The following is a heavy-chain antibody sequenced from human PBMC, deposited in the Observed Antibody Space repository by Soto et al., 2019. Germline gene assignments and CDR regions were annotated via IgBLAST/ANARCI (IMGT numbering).Heavy chain of an antibody. CDR2: INADNGIT. CDR3: ARACGSCSLDY. J-gene: IGHJ4*02. Sequence: ASVKVSCKASGYTFASCALHWVRQAPGQRLEWVGWINADNGITKYSQRFQGRVTVTRDTPASTAYMELSSLRSEDTAVYYCARACGSCSLDYWGQGTLVTVSS. V-gene: IGHV1-3*01. D-gene: IGHD2-15*01. CDR1: GYTFASCA.